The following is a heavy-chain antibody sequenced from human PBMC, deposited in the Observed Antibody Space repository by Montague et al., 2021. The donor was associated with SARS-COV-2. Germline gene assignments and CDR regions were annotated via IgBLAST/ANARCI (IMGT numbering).Heavy chain of an antibody. D-gene: IGHD3-10*01. V-gene: IGHV4-34*01. CDR2: INHSGST. CDR1: GGSFSGYY. CDR3: VRARITMVRGVRNWGANWFDP. J-gene: IGHJ5*02. Sequence: SETLSLTCAVYGGSFSGYYWSWIRQPPGKGLEWIGEINHSGSTNYNPSLKSRVTISVDTSKNQFSLKLSSVTAADTAVYYCVRARITMVRGVRNWGANWFDPWGQGTLVTVSS.